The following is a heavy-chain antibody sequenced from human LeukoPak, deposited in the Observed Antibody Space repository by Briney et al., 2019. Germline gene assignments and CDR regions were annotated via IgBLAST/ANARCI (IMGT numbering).Heavy chain of an antibody. J-gene: IGHJ3*01. Sequence: ASVKVSCKTSGYTFPIYDINWVRQAPGQGLEWMAWMNPSNGDTGYAQKFQGRLTVTSNTSISTAYMELSSLRSDDTAVYFCARGGVYSKNDAFDFWGLGTMVTVSS. D-gene: IGHD3-10*01. V-gene: IGHV1-8*01. CDR2: MNPSNGDT. CDR1: GYTFPIYD. CDR3: ARGGVYSKNDAFDF.